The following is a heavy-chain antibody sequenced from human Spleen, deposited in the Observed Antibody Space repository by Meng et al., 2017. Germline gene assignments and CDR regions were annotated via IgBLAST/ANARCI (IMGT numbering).Heavy chain of an antibody. CDR1: GGSISSGSYY. CDR2: IYTSGST. Sequence: SETLSLTCTVSGGSISSGSYYWSWIRQPAGKGLEWIGRIYTSGSTNYNPSLKSRVTISVDTSKNQFSLKLSSVTAADTAVYYCARGSYGEEDAFDIWGQGTMVTVSS. CDR3: ARGSYGEEDAFDI. D-gene: IGHD4-17*01. J-gene: IGHJ3*02. V-gene: IGHV4-61*02.